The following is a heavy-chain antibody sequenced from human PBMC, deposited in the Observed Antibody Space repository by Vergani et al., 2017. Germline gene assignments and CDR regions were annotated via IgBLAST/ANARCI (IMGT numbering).Heavy chain of an antibody. J-gene: IGHJ6*02. CDR1: GYSISSGYY. V-gene: IGHV4-38-2*01. D-gene: IGHD2-15*01. Sequence: QVQLQESGPGLVKPSETLSLTCAVSGYSISSGYYWGWIRQPPGKGLGWIGSIYHSGSTYYNPSLKSRVTISVDTSKNQFSLKRGSVTAADTAVYYCARVDCRGGSCSYYYYYYGMDVWGQGTTVTVSS. CDR2: IYHSGST. CDR3: ARVDCRGGSCSYYYYYYGMDV.